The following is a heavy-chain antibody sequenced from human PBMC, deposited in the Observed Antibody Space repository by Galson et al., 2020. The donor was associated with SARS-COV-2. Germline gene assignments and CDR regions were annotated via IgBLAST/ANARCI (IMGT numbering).Heavy chain of an antibody. V-gene: IGHV4-4*02. CDR2: ISQSVTT. Sequence: SETLSLTCTVSGGSISNNDLWSWVRQPPGKGLEWIGEISQSVTTHYNPSLKSRVTISGDKSKNQISLKLSSVTAADTAVYYCARDSGYCTDGVCYRYWYFDLWGRGTLVTVSS. CDR1: GGSISNNDL. J-gene: IGHJ2*01. D-gene: IGHD2-8*01. CDR3: ARDSGYCTDGVCYRYWYFDL.